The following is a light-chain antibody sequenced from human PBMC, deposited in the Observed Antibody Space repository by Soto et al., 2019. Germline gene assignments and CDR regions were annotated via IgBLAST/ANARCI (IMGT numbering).Light chain of an antibody. CDR1: QSISSW. V-gene: IGKV1-39*01. Sequence: DIQLTQSPSFLSASVGDRVTITCRASQSISSWLAWYQQKPGKAPKLLIYKASTLKSGVPSRFSGSGSGTDFTLTVSSLQPEDFATYYCHQSYDIPTFGQGTRLEIK. CDR2: KAS. CDR3: HQSYDIPT. J-gene: IGKJ5*01.